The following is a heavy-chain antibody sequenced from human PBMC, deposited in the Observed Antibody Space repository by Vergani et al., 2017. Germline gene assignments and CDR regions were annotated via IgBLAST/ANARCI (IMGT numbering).Heavy chain of an antibody. J-gene: IGHJ4*02. CDR2: IYYSGST. CDR3: ARLYDILTGSNFDY. D-gene: IGHD3-9*01. V-gene: IGHV4-4*02. CDR1: GGSISSSNW. Sequence: QVQLQESGPGLVKPSGTLSLTCAVSGGSISSSNWWSWVRQPPGKGLEWIGYIYYSGSTYYNPSLKSRVTISVDTSKNQFSLKLSSVTAADTAVYYCARLYDILTGSNFDYWGQGTLVTVSS.